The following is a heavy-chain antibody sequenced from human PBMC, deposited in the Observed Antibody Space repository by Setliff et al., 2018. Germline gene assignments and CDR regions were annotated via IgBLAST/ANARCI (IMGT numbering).Heavy chain of an antibody. D-gene: IGHD6-6*01. V-gene: IGHV3-23*01. CDR2: ITDDGGTT. CDR1: GFTFFSYT. Sequence: PGGSLRLSCTTSGFTFFSYTMNWVRQAPGKGLEWVSAITDDGGTTHYAGSVKGRFTIARDNSNSTLYLQMNSLRVEGTALYYCAKSSGSSSSTNLEYLGPGTLVTVSS. CDR3: AKSSGSSSSTNLEY. J-gene: IGHJ4*02.